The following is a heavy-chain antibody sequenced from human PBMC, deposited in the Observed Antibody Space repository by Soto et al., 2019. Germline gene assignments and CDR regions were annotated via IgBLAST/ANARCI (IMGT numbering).Heavy chain of an antibody. V-gene: IGHV3-30*18. Sequence: PGGSLRLSCSGSGFTCRTYGMNWVRQAPGKGLEWAAVISYDATNSYYTDSVKGRFTISRDNSKDTLFLQMDSLRVEDTAVYFCAKAAAGGVVPIHNPLSYFDSWGLGALVTVSS. CDR3: AKAAAGGVVPIHNPLSYFDS. D-gene: IGHD3-3*01. J-gene: IGHJ4*02. CDR1: GFTCRTYG. CDR2: ISYDATNS.